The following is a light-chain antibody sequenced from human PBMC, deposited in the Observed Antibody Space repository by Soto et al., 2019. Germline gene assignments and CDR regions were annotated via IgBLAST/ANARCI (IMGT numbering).Light chain of an antibody. J-gene: IGLJ2*01. CDR2: DVS. CDR3: SSYTSSSTPYVV. Sequence: QSALTQPASVSGSPGQSITISCTGTSRDVGSYNYVSWYQQHPGKAPKLMIYDVSNRPSGVSNRFSGSKSGNTASLTISGLQAEDEADYYCSSYTSSSTPYVVFGGGTKVTVL. V-gene: IGLV2-14*01. CDR1: SRDVGSYNY.